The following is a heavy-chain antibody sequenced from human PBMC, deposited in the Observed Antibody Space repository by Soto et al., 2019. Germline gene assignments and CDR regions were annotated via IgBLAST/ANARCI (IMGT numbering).Heavy chain of an antibody. V-gene: IGHV4-59*01. J-gene: IGHJ6*02. Sequence: PSETLSLTCTVPGVSISRYYWSWIRQPPGKGLEWIGYMYNTGSTIYNPSLKSRVTISVDTSKNQFSLRLNSVTAADTAVYYCARDLWGYCGADCYPLDVWGQGTTVTVS. D-gene: IGHD2-21*02. CDR2: MYNTGST. CDR3: ARDLWGYCGADCYPLDV. CDR1: GVSISRYY.